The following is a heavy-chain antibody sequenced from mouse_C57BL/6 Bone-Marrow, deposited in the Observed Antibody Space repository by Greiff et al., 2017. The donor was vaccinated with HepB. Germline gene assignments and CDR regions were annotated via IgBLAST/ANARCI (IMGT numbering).Heavy chain of an antibody. Sequence: QVQLKESGAELVRPGTSVKVSCKASGYAFTNYLIEWVKQRPGQGLEWIGVINPGSGGTNYNEKFKGKATLTADKSSSTAYMQLSTLTSEDSAVYFWARRDYGSSYWFAYWGQGTLVTVSA. CDR2: INPGSGGT. J-gene: IGHJ3*01. D-gene: IGHD1-1*01. CDR1: GYAFTNYL. CDR3: ARRDYGSSYWFAY. V-gene: IGHV1-54*01.